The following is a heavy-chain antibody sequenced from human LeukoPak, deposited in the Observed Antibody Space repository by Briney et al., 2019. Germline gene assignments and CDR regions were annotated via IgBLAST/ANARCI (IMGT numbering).Heavy chain of an antibody. D-gene: IGHD6-13*01. CDR2: IYYSGST. V-gene: IGHV4-39*01. CDR3: ARHPSYQTYSSSWYNYYYYYMDV. J-gene: IGHJ6*03. Sequence: SETLSLTCTVSGGSISSSSYYWGWIRQPPRKGLEWNRSIYYSGSTYYNPSLKSRVTISVDTSKNQFSLNLGSVTAADTAVYYCARHPSYQTYSSSWYNYYYYYMDVWGKGTTVTVSS. CDR1: GGSISSSSYY.